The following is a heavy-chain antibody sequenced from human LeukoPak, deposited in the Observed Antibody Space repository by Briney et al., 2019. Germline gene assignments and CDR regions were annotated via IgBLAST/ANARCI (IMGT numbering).Heavy chain of an antibody. CDR2: IKQDGSRK. V-gene: IGHV3-7*01. J-gene: IGHJ5*02. CDR3: ARENPYVS. Sequence: GGCLRLSCAASGFTFSNYWMDWVRQAPGKGLEWVAKIKQDGSRKDYVDSVKGRFTISRDNAKNSLYLEMSSLRVEDTGVYYCARENPYVSWGQGTLVTVSS. D-gene: IGHD1-14*01. CDR1: GFTFSNYW.